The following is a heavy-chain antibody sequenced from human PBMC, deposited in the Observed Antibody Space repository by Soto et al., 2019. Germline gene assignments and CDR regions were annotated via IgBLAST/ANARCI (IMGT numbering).Heavy chain of an antibody. J-gene: IGHJ4*02. CDR3: SIPVSSVGFFSY. V-gene: IGHV1-69*13. CDR1: GGTFSNYI. CDR2: IIPVFGST. D-gene: IGHD6-13*01. Sequence: GASVRVSCKASGGTFSNYIVTWVRQAPGQGLEWMGGIIPVFGSTNYAQKFQGRVTITADESTSTDYMELTSLRSEDTDVYYCSIPVSSVGFFSYCGQVTLVPVS.